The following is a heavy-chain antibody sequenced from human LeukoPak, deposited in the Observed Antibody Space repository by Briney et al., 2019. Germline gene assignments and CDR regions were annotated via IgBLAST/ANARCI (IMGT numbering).Heavy chain of an antibody. D-gene: IGHD3-10*01. CDR1: GYSFTSYW. V-gene: IGHV5-10-1*01. CDR3: ARPTYYYGSGSTPAAFDI. CDR2: IDPSDSYT. Sequence: GESLKISCKGSGYSFTSYWISWVRQMPGKGRKWMGRIDPSDSYTNYSPSFQGHVTISADKSISTAYLQWSSLKASDTAMYYCARPTYYYGSGSTPAAFDIWGQGTMVTVSS. J-gene: IGHJ3*02.